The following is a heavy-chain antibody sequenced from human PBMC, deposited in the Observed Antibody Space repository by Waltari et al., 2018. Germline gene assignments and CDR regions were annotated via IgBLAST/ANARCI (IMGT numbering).Heavy chain of an antibody. CDR3: ARHMAAGCTNGVCSIDY. CDR2: INAGNGNT. V-gene: IGHV1-3*01. D-gene: IGHD2-8*01. J-gene: IGHJ4*02. CDR1: GYTFTSYA. Sequence: QVQLVQSGAEVKKPGASVKVSCKASGYTFTSYAMHWVRQAPGQRLEWMGWINAGNGNTKYSQKFQGRFTITRDTSASTAYMELSSLKASDTAMYYCARHMAAGCTNGVCSIDYWGQGTLVTVSA.